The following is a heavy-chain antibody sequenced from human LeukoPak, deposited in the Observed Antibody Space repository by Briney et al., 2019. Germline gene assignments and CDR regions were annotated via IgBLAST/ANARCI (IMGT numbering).Heavy chain of an antibody. V-gene: IGHV3-43*01. CDR3: AKVMVRGVITDYFDY. Sequence: GGSLRLSCAASGFTFSSYAMSWVRQAPGKGLEWVSLISWDGGNTNYADSVKGRFTISRDNSKNSLYLQMNSLRTEDTALYYCAKVMVRGVITDYFDYWGQGTLVTVSS. J-gene: IGHJ4*02. D-gene: IGHD3-10*01. CDR2: ISWDGGNT. CDR1: GFTFSSYA.